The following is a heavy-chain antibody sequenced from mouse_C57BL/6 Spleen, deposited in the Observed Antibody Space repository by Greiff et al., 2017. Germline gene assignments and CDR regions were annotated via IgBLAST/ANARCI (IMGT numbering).Heavy chain of an antibody. D-gene: IGHD2-1*01. CDR2: ISSGSSTI. Sequence: EVMLVESGGGLVKPGGSLKLSCADSGFTFSDYGMHWVRQAPEKGLEWVAYISSGSSTIYYADTVKGRFTISRDNAKNTLFLQMTSLRSEDTAMYYCASLYYGNYGGDAMDYWGQGTSVTVSS. J-gene: IGHJ4*01. CDR1: GFTFSDYG. CDR3: ASLYYGNYGGDAMDY. V-gene: IGHV5-17*01.